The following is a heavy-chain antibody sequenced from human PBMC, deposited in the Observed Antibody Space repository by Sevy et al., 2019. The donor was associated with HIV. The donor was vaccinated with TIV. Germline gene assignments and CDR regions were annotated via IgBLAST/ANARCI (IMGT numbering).Heavy chain of an antibody. CDR1: GFTFDDYT. V-gene: IGHV3-43*01. J-gene: IGHJ4*02. CDR2: ISWDGGSK. Sequence: GGSLRLSCAASGFTFDDYTMHWVRQAPGKGLEWVSLISWDGGSKYYADSVKGRFTISRDNSKNSLYLQMNRLRTEDTALNYCAKEKYYYDSSGSHFDYWGQGTLVTVSS. CDR3: AKEKYYYDSSGSHFDY. D-gene: IGHD3-22*01.